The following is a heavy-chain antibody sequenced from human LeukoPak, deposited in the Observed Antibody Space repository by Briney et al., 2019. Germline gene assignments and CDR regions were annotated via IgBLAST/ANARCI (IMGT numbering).Heavy chain of an antibody. J-gene: IGHJ6*04. D-gene: IGHD6-13*01. CDR1: GYTFTSYD. CDR3: ASSDIAAAGRYGMDV. CDR2: MNPNSGNT. Sequence: ASVKVSCKASGYTFTSYDINWVRQATGQGLEWMGWMNPNSGNTGYAQKFQGRVTMTRNTSISTAYMELSSLRSEDTAVYYCASSDIAAAGRYGMDVWGKGTTVTVSS. V-gene: IGHV1-8*01.